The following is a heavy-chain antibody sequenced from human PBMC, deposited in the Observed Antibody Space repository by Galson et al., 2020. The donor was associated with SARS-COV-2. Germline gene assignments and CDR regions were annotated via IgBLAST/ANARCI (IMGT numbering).Heavy chain of an antibody. D-gene: IGHD3-10*01. CDR3: ARASITMVRGPRLYYYYYMDV. Sequence: GGSLRLSCAASGFTFSSYDMHWVRQATGKGLEWVSAIGTAGDTYYPGSVKGRFTISRENAKNSLYLQMNSLRAGDTAVYYCARASITMVRGPRLYYYYYMDVWGKGTTVTVSS. J-gene: IGHJ6*03. V-gene: IGHV3-13*01. CDR1: GFTFSSYD. CDR2: IGTAGDT.